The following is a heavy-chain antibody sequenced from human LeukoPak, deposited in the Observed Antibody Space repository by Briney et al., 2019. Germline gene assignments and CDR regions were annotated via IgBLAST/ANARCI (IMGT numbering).Heavy chain of an antibody. J-gene: IGHJ6*03. V-gene: IGHV1-46*01. CDR2: INPTGDTT. CDR1: GYTFTSHY. D-gene: IGHD2-15*01. Sequence: ASVKDSCKASGYTFTSHYLHWVRQAPGQGVEWMGVINPTGDTTRYAQKLQGRVTMTTDTFTSTAYMELRSLRSDDTAVYYCARAPRPQLCYGAPGDCYYYYMDVGGKGTTVSVSS. CDR3: ARAPRPQLCYGAPGDCYYYYMDV.